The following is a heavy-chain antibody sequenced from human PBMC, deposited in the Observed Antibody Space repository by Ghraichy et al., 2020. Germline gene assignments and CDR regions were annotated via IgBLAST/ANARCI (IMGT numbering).Heavy chain of an antibody. D-gene: IGHD3-10*01. J-gene: IGHJ4*02. CDR1: GFTFSNFA. CDR2: ISASGSTT. CDR3: AKVGQFREFQPDFDH. V-gene: IGHV3-23*01. Sequence: GGSLRLSCAASGFTFSNFAMTWVRRAPGKGLEWVSSISASGSTTYYVDSVKGRFTISRDNSKNTLYVQMNNLRAEDTAVYYCAKVGQFREFQPDFDHWGQGTLVTVSS.